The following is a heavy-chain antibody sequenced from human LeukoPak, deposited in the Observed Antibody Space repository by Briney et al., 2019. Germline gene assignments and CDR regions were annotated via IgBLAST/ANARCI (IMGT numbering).Heavy chain of an antibody. CDR1: GYTFTSYG. V-gene: IGHV1-18*01. CDR3: ARDTHSYTAMVTEGWY. CDR2: ISAYNGNT. J-gene: IGHJ4*02. Sequence: ASVKVSCKASGYTFTSYGISWVRQAPGQGLEWMGWISAYNGNTNYAQKLQGRVTMTTDTSTSTAYMELRSLRSDDTAVYYCARDTHSYTAMVTEGWYWGQGTLVTVSS. D-gene: IGHD5-18*01.